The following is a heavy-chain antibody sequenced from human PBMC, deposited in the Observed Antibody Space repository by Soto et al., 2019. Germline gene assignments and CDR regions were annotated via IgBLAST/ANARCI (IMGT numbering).Heavy chain of an antibody. J-gene: IGHJ6*02. Sequence: GASVKICCKDSGYTFTSCGISWVRQAPGQGLEWMGWISAYNGNTNYAQKFQGWVTMTRDTSISTAYMELSRLRSDDTAVYYCARERSGYSYGKKQRRSYYYYGMDVWGQGTTVTVSS. V-gene: IGHV1-18*04. CDR3: ARERSGYSYGKKQRRSYYYYGMDV. CDR1: GYTFTSCG. D-gene: IGHD5-18*01. CDR2: ISAYNGNT.